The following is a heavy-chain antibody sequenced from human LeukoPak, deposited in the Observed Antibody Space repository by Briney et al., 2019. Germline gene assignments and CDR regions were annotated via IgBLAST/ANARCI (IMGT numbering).Heavy chain of an antibody. CDR3: ARDSSTLDY. CDR1: GFTPSSYT. V-gene: IGHV3-21*01. J-gene: IGHJ4*02. CDR2: ISGRGDYM. Sequence: GGSLRLSCAGSGFTPSSYTMNWVRQAPGKGLEWVASISGRGDYMYYADSVKGRFTISRDNAKNSLYLQMNSLRAEDTAVYYCARDSSTLDYWGQGTLVTVSS. D-gene: IGHD6-13*01.